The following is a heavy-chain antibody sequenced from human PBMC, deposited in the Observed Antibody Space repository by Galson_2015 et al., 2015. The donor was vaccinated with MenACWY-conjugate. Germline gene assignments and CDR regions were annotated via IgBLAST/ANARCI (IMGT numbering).Heavy chain of an antibody. V-gene: IGHV5-10-1*01. J-gene: IGHJ6*02. CDR2: YT. CDR3: ARRGLMGYALNSYYGMDV. D-gene: IGHD2-8*01. Sequence: YTNYSPSFQGPVTISADKSIGTAFLQWSSLKASDTAIYYCARRGLMGYALNSYYGMDVWGQGTLVTVSS.